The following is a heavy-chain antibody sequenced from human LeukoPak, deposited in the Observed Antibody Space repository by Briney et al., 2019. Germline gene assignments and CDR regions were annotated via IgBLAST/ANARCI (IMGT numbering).Heavy chain of an antibody. CDR2: ISSSGSTI. V-gene: IGHV3-48*03. CDR1: GFTFSSYE. J-gene: IGHJ4*02. Sequence: GGSLRLSCAASGFTFSSYEMNWVRQAPGKGLDWVSYISSSGSTIYYADSVKGRFTISRDNAKNSLYLQMNSLRAEDTAVYYCARDSIVGAHGGFDYWGQGTLVTVSS. D-gene: IGHD1-26*01. CDR3: ARDSIVGAHGGFDY.